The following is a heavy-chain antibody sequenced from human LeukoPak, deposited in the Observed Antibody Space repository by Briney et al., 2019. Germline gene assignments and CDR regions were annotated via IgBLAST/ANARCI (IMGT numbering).Heavy chain of an antibody. J-gene: IGHJ4*02. Sequence: VASLKVSCKASGYTFTDYYIHCLRQTPGQGPEWMGCIDPKGGGTHYAQKFQGRVTMTRDTSISTVYMEVSSLRSDDTAVYYCARGPSSGAFDYWGQGTLVTVSS. D-gene: IGHD1-26*01. V-gene: IGHV1-2*02. CDR3: ARGPSSGAFDY. CDR2: IDPKGGGT. CDR1: GYTFTDYY.